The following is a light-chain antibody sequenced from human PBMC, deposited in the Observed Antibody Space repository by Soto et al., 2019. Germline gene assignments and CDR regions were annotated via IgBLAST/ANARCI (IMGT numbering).Light chain of an antibody. J-gene: IGKJ4*01. V-gene: IGKV2-28*01. CDR2: LGS. CDR1: QSVQHSNGFNY. CDR3: MQALEVPPT. Sequence: IVMTQSPLSXPVTPGESASMSCRSSQSVQHSNGFNYLDWYLQKPGQSPQLLIYLGSNRASGVPDRFSASGSGTDFTLKISRVEAEDVGVYYCMQALEVPPTFGGGTKVEIK.